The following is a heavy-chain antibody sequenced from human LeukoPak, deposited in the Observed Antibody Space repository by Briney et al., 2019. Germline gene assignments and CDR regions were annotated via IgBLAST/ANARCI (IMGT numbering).Heavy chain of an antibody. V-gene: IGHV5-51*01. D-gene: IGHD2-2*01. CDR1: GYSFTSYW. CDR2: IYPGDSDT. Sequence: GGSLMISCKGSGYSFTSYWIGWVRQLPGEGREGMGIIYPGDSDTRYSPSFQGHVTISADKSISTAYLQWSSLKASDTAMYYCARQGSLVVPAAIDDAFDIWGQGTMVTVSS. CDR3: ARQGSLVVPAAIDDAFDI. J-gene: IGHJ3*02.